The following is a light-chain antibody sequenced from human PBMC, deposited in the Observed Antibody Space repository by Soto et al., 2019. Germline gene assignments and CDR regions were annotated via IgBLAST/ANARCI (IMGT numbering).Light chain of an antibody. Sequence: QSALTQPPSASGSPGQSVTISCTGTTSDVGGYNYVSWYQQHPGKAPKLLVYDVDKRPSGVPDRFSGSKSGNTASLTVSGLQAEDEADYYCSSYVGSNFHVLFGGGNKLTVL. CDR2: DVD. CDR3: SSYVGSNFHVL. J-gene: IGLJ2*01. CDR1: TSDVGGYNY. V-gene: IGLV2-8*01.